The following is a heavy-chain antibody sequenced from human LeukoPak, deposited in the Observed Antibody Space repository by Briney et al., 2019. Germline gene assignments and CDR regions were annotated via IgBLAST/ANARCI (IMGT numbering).Heavy chain of an antibody. Sequence: GGSLRLSCAASGFSFSTYSMNWVRQAPGKGLEWVANIKQDGSEKYYVDSVKGRFTISRDNAKNSLYLQMNSLRAEDTAVYYCARSEDGYKVDYWGQGTLVTVSS. D-gene: IGHD5-24*01. CDR2: IKQDGSEK. J-gene: IGHJ4*02. CDR3: ARSEDGYKVDY. V-gene: IGHV3-7*01. CDR1: GFSFSTYS.